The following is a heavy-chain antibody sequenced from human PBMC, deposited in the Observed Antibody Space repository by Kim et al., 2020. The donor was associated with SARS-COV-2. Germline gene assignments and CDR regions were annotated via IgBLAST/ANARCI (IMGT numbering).Heavy chain of an antibody. Sequence: SETLSLTCTVSGGSISSYYWSWIRQPPGKGLEWIGYIYYSGSTNYNPSLKSRVTISVDTSKNQFSLKLSSVTAADTAVYYCARQSGATNRLRAFDIWGQGTMVTVSS. D-gene: IGHD1-26*01. CDR2: IYYSGST. CDR1: GGSISSYY. V-gene: IGHV4-59*08. J-gene: IGHJ3*02. CDR3: ARQSGATNRLRAFDI.